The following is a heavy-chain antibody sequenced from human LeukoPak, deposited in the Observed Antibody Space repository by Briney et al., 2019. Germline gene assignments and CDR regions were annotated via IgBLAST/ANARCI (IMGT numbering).Heavy chain of an antibody. CDR2: IFYTGST. CDR3: ARALRIAAGVSYWYFDL. Sequence: PSETLTLTCTVSGGSISSYYWSWIRQPPGKGLEWIGYIFYTGSTNYNPSLKSRVTISVLTSKNRFSLNLSSGTAADTAVYYCARALRIAAGVSYWYFDLWGRGTLVTVSS. V-gene: IGHV4-59*12. J-gene: IGHJ2*01. D-gene: IGHD6-13*01. CDR1: GGSISSYY.